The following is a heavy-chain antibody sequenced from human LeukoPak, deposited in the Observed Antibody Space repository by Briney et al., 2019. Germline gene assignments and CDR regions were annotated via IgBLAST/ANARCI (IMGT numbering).Heavy chain of an antibody. CDR3: ARGPSYGDLFDP. Sequence: SETLSLTCSVTGHSMRTYYWSLVRQPAGKGLEWIGRIYTRGSTNYNPSLKSRVTMSVDTSKNQFSLKLSSVTAADTAVYYCARGPSYGDLFDPWGQGTLVTVSS. D-gene: IGHD4-17*01. J-gene: IGHJ5*02. CDR1: GHSMRTYY. CDR2: IYTRGST. V-gene: IGHV4-4*07.